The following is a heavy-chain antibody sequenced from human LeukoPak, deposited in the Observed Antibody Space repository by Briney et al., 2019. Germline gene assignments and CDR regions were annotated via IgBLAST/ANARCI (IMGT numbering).Heavy chain of an antibody. CDR3: ARYPLGSGWPFDY. J-gene: IGHJ4*02. Sequence: ASVKVSCKASGYTFTGYYMHWVRQAPGQGLEWMGWINPNSGGTNYAQKFQGRVTMTRDTSISTAYMELSRLRSDDTAVYYCARYPLGSGWPFDYWGQGTLVTVSS. CDR2: INPNSGGT. D-gene: IGHD6-19*01. CDR1: GYTFTGYY. V-gene: IGHV1-2*02.